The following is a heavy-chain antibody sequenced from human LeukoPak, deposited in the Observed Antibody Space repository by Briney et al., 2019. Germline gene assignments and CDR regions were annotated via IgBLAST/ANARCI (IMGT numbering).Heavy chain of an antibody. J-gene: IGHJ5*02. Sequence: GGSLRLSCAASGFTFSGSAMHWVRQASGKGLEWVSRIRSKANSYATAYAASVKGRFTISRDDSKNTAYLQMNSLKTEDTAVYYCTRPIYCSGGSCYASPWFDPWGQGTLVTVSS. V-gene: IGHV3-73*01. CDR3: TRPIYCSGGSCYASPWFDP. D-gene: IGHD2-15*01. CDR1: GFTFSGSA. CDR2: IRSKANSYAT.